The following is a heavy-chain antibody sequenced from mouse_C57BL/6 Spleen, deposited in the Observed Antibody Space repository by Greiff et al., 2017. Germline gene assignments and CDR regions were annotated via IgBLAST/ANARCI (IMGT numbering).Heavy chain of an antibody. J-gene: IGHJ3*01. CDR1: GFTFSSYT. CDR3: ARLITTVQGGFAY. CDR2: ISGGGGNT. D-gene: IGHD1-1*01. V-gene: IGHV5-9*01. Sequence: EVKLMESGGGLVKPGGSLKLSCAASGFTFSSYTMSWVRQTPEKRLEWVATISGGGGNTYYPDSVKGRFTISRDNAKNTLYLQMSSLRSEDTALYYCARLITTVQGGFAYWGQGTLVTVSA.